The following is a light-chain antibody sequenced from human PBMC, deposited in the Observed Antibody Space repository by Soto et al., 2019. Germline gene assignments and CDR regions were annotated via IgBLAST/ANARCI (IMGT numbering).Light chain of an antibody. CDR3: AAWDGGLNGWV. V-gene: IGLV1-44*01. CDR1: TSNIGSNS. Sequence: QSALTQPPSASGTPGQRVSISCSGTTSNIGSNSVNWYQQVPGTAPKLLIYSTNQRPSGVPDRFSGSESGTSASLAISGLQSEDEADYYCAAWDGGLNGWVFGGGTKVTVL. J-gene: IGLJ3*02. CDR2: STN.